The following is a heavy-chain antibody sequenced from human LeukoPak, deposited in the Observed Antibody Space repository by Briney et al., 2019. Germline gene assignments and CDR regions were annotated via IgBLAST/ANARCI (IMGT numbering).Heavy chain of an antibody. CDR2: IIPIFGTA. D-gene: IGHD2-2*01. V-gene: IGHV1-69*01. CDR3: ARPLLTDCGSTSCYGALDY. J-gene: IGHJ4*02. CDR1: GGTFSSYA. Sequence: ASVKVSCKASGGTFSSYAISWVRQAPGQGLEWMGGIIPIFGTANYAQKFQGRVTITADESTSTAYMELSSLRSEDTAVYYCARPLLTDCGSTSCYGALDYWGQGTLVTVSS.